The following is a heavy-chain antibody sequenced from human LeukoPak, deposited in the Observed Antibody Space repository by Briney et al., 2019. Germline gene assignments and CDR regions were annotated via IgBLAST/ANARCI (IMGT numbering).Heavy chain of an antibody. CDR2: IYPGDSDT. V-gene: IGHV5-51*01. CDR3: ATGYTSGRGAFDI. D-gene: IGHD6-19*01. J-gene: IGHJ3*02. CDR1: GYSFTSYW. Sequence: GESLKISCKGTGYSFTSYWIGWVRQMPGKGLEWMAIIYPGDSDTRYSPSFQGQVTFSADKSINTAYLQWSSLKASDTAMYYCATGYTSGRGAFDIWGQGTMVTVSS.